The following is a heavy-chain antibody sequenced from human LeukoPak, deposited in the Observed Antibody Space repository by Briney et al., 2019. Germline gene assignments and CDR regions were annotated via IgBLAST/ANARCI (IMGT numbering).Heavy chain of an antibody. CDR1: GFTISTYA. D-gene: IGHD3-22*01. CDR3: AREVSEGFDF. CDR2: ITGTDGST. J-gene: IGHJ4*02. Sequence: GGSLRLSCAASGFTISTYAMSWVRQAPGKGLEWVSGITGTDGSTYYADSVKGRFTISRDNSKNTLYLQMNSLRAEDTALYYCAREVSEGFDFWGQGTLVTVSS. V-gene: IGHV3-23*01.